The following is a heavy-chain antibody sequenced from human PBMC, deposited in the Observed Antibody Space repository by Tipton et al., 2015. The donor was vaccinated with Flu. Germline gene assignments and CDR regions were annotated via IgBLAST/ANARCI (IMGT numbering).Heavy chain of an antibody. J-gene: IGHJ5*02. D-gene: IGHD4-11*01. V-gene: IGHV4-4*09. Sequence: TLSLTCTVSGGFVSSYYWNWIRQPPGKGLEWIGYIYNNQYTKYNPSLKSRVTVSVDPSMSQFSLRLTSVTAADTAVYYCARRDYSNYVSDPKSRFDPWGQGILVTVSS. CDR2: IYNNQYT. CDR3: ARRDYSNYVSDPKSRFDP. CDR1: GGFVSSYY.